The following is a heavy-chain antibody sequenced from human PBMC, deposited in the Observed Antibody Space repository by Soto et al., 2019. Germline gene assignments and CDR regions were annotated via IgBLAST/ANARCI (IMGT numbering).Heavy chain of an antibody. CDR1: GGTFSSYA. D-gene: IGHD5-18*01. Sequence: QVQLVQSGAEVKMPGSSVKVSCKASGGTFSSYAISWVRQAPGQGLEWMGGIIPIFSTANYAQRIQGRVTITADGSTSIAYLELSSLRSEDTAVYYGAGWGHNYGLDYWGQGTLVAVSS. CDR3: AGWGHNYGLDY. J-gene: IGHJ4*02. V-gene: IGHV1-69*01. CDR2: IIPIFSTA.